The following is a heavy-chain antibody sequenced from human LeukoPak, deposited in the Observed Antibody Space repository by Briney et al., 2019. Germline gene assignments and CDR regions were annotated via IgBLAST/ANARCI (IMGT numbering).Heavy chain of an antibody. CDR3: AIVVPAAVWSPNGMDV. CDR2: ISSSSSYI. Sequence: GGSLRLSCAASGFTFANYAMSWVRQAPGKGLEWVSSISSSSSYIYYADSVKGRFTISRDNAKNSPYLQMNSLRAEDTAVYYCAIVVPAAVWSPNGMDVWGQGTTVTVSS. J-gene: IGHJ6*02. D-gene: IGHD2-2*01. V-gene: IGHV3-21*01. CDR1: GFTFANYA.